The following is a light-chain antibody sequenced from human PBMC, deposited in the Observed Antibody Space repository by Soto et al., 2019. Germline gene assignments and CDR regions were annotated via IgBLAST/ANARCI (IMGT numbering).Light chain of an antibody. Sequence: EIALTQSPGTLSLCPGERAALSCRATQGVSSNYLAWYQQKPGQAPRLLIYGASNRPPGTPDRFSGSGSGTDFTLTISRLEPEDFAVYYCQQYDTSPWTFGQGTRVEI. CDR3: QQYDTSPWT. J-gene: IGKJ1*01. CDR1: QGVSSNY. CDR2: GAS. V-gene: IGKV3-20*01.